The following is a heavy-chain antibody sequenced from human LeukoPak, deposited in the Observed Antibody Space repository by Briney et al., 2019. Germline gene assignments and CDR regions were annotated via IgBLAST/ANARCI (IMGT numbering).Heavy chain of an antibody. CDR1: GGSISSGGYY. D-gene: IGHD4-23*01. CDR2: IYYSGST. CDR3: ARDTLMTTVAIDAFDI. Sequence: PSETLSLTCTVSGGSISSGGYYWSWIRQHPGTGLEWIGYIYYSGSTYYNPSLKSRVTISVDTSKNQFSLKLSSVTAADTAVYYCARDTLMTTVAIDAFDIWGQGTMVTVSS. J-gene: IGHJ3*02. V-gene: IGHV4-31*03.